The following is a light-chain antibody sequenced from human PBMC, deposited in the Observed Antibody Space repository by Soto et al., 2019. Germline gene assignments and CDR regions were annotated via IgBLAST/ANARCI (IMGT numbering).Light chain of an antibody. CDR3: QQYGTSPFT. J-gene: IGKJ3*01. CDR2: GAS. V-gene: IGKV3-20*01. CDR1: ERISSNF. Sequence: VLTQSPDTLSLSPGERATLSCRASERISSNFLAWYQQRPGQAPRLLIYGASTRASGIQDRFSGSGSGTDFALTISRLEPEDFAVFYCQQYGTSPFTFGPGTTVEIK.